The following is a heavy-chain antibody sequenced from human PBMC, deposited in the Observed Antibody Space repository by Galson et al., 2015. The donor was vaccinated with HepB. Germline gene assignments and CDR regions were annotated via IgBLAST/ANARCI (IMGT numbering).Heavy chain of an antibody. D-gene: IGHD1-26*01. CDR3: TKLKWDLLPDY. J-gene: IGHJ4*02. V-gene: IGHV3-23*01. CDR1: GFTFTNYA. Sequence: SLRLSCAASGFTFTNYAMSWVRQAPGKGLEWVSTTSGRGSDTYYADSVKGRFTVSRDNSKNTLSLQLHRLKVDDTALYYCTKLKWDLLPDYWGQGTLVTVSS. CDR2: TSGRGSDT.